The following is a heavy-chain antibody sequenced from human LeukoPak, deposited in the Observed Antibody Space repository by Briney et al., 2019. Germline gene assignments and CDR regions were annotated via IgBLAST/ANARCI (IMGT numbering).Heavy chain of an antibody. D-gene: IGHD3-10*01. Sequence: ASVKVPCKASGYTFTGYYMHWVRQAPGQGLEWMGWVNPNSGGTNYAQKFQGRVTMTRDTSISTAYMELSRLRSDDTAVYYCARSRFYGLYLDYWGQGTLVTVSS. CDR3: ARSRFYGLYLDY. V-gene: IGHV1-2*02. CDR1: GYTFTGYY. CDR2: VNPNSGGT. J-gene: IGHJ4*02.